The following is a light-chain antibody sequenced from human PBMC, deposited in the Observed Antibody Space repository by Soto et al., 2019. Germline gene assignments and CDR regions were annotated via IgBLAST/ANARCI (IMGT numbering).Light chain of an antibody. CDR1: SXDVGDYNY. CDR2: EVS. CDR3: SSYTSISTRV. Sequence: QSVLTQPASVSGSPGQSITISCTGTSXDVGDYNYVSWYQQHPGKAPKLMIYEVSNRPSGVSNRFSGSKSGNTASLTISGLQAEDEADYYCSSYTSISTRVFGTGTKVTVL. J-gene: IGLJ1*01. V-gene: IGLV2-14*01.